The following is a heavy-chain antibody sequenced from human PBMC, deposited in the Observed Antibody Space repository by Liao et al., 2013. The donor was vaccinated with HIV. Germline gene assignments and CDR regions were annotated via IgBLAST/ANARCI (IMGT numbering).Heavy chain of an antibody. J-gene: IGHJ3*02. Sequence: QVQLQESGPGLVKPSETLSLTCTVSGGSISSSYWSWIRQPPGKGLEWIGYMYYTGDTSNNPSLRSRVTILVDRSKNQFSLKLRSVTAADTAVYYCARVGPNWYFDNSGYVVGSFDIWGLGTRVTVSS. V-gene: IGHV4-59*01. CDR1: GGSISSSY. D-gene: IGHD3-22*01. CDR3: ARVGPNWYFDNSGYVVGSFDI. CDR2: MYYTGDT.